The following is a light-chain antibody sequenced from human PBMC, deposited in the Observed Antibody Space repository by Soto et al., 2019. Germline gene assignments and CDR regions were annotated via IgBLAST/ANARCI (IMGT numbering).Light chain of an antibody. Sequence: EIFFTQAPGTLSLSRVERATLSCRASQSVSNNYLAWYQQKPGQAPRLLIYGASNRATGIPDRFSGSGSGTDFTLTISRLEPEDFAVYYCQQYGSSGTFGQGTKVDIK. CDR1: QSVSNNY. J-gene: IGKJ1*01. CDR2: GAS. CDR3: QQYGSSGT. V-gene: IGKV3-20*01.